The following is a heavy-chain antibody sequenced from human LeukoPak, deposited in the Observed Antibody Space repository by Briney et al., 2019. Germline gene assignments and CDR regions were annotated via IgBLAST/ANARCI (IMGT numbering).Heavy chain of an antibody. D-gene: IGHD6-13*01. J-gene: IGHJ4*02. CDR1: GFTFSDYY. V-gene: IGHV3-11*03. Sequence: GGSLRLSCAASGFTFSDYYMSWIRPAPGKGLEWVSYICSSSSYTNYADSVKGRFTISRDNAKNSLYLQMNSLRAEDTAVYYCARSSSWYLFDYWGQGTLVTVSS. CDR2: ICSSSSYT. CDR3: ARSSSWYLFDY.